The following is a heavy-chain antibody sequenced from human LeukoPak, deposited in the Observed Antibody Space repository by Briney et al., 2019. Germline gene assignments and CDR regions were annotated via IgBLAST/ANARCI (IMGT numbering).Heavy chain of an antibody. CDR1: GFTFSSYE. Sequence: GGSLRLSCAASGFTFSSYEMNWVRQAPGKGLEWVSYISSSGSTIYYADSVKGRFTISRDNSKNTLYLQMNSLRAEDTAVYYCAKDLGSGSDYWGQGTLVTVSS. CDR2: ISSSGSTI. J-gene: IGHJ4*02. V-gene: IGHV3-48*03. CDR3: AKDLGSGSDY. D-gene: IGHD3-10*02.